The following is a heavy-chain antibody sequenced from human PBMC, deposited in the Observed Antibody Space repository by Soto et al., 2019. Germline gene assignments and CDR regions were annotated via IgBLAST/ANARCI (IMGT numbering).Heavy chain of an antibody. D-gene: IGHD2-8*01. Sequence: WETLSLTCAVYGGSFSGYYWSWIRQPPGKGLEWIGEINHSGSTNYNPSLKSRVTISVDTSKNQFSLKLSSVTAAGTAVYYCARDANFHYYGMDVWGQGTTVTVSS. CDR1: GGSFSGYY. CDR2: INHSGST. J-gene: IGHJ6*02. V-gene: IGHV4-34*01. CDR3: ARDANFHYYGMDV.